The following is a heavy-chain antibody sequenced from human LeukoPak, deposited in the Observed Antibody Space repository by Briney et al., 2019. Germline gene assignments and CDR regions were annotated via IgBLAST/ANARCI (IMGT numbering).Heavy chain of an antibody. V-gene: IGHV3-21*01. CDR2: ISTSSSYI. CDR3: ARVAVAGNRYYYYYMDV. D-gene: IGHD6-19*01. Sequence: GGSLRLSCAASRFTFSSYSMNWVRQAPGKGLEWVSSISTSSSYIYYADSVKGRFTISRDNAKNSLYLQMNSLRAEDTGVYYCARVAVAGNRYYYYYMDVWGKGTTATVSS. J-gene: IGHJ6*03. CDR1: RFTFSSYS.